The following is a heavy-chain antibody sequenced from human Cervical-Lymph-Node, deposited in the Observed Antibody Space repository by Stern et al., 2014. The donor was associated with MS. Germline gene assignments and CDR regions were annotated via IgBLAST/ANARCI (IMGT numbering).Heavy chain of an antibody. J-gene: IGHJ4*02. V-gene: IGHV3-13*01. CDR2: IGTAGDT. Sequence: VQLVQSGGGLVQPGGSLRLSCAASGFTFSSYDMHWVRQATGKGLEWVSDIGTAGDTYYPGSVKGRFTISRENAKNSLYLQMNSLRAGDTAVYYCARGTHCSGGSCYSSDYFDYWGQGTLVTVSS. CDR3: ARGTHCSGGSCYSSDYFDY. D-gene: IGHD2-15*01. CDR1: GFTFSSYD.